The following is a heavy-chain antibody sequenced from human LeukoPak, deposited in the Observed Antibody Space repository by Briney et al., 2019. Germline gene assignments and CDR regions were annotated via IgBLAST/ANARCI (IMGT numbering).Heavy chain of an antibody. CDR2: ISSSGSTI. CDR1: GLIFRSHT. Sequence: GGSLRLSCAASGLIFRSHTMNWVRQAPGKGLEWVSHISSSGSTIYYADSVKGRFTISRDNAKNSLYLQMNSLRAEDTAVYYCARGFLQFDPWGQGTLVTVSS. D-gene: IGHD3-10*01. CDR3: ARGFLQFDP. J-gene: IGHJ5*02. V-gene: IGHV3-48*04.